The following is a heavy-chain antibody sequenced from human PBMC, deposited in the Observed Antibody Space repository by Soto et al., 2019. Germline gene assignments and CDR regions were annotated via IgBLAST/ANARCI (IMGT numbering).Heavy chain of an antibody. CDR3: AGGGVRGVITRTRDYYGMDV. Sequence: GESLKISCKGSGYSFTSYWIGWVRQMPGKGLESMGILYPGDSDTRYSPSFQGQVTISADKSISTAYMQWSSLKASDTAMYYCAGGGVRGVITRTRDYYGMDVRGQGTTVTVSS. J-gene: IGHJ6*02. D-gene: IGHD3-10*01. CDR1: GYSFTSYW. V-gene: IGHV5-51*01. CDR2: LYPGDSDT.